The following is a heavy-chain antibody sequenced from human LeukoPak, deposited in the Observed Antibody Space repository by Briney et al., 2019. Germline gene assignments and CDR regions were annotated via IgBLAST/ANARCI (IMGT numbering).Heavy chain of an antibody. CDR3: ARGLCSGPYCYYYFYGMDV. CDR2: ISYDGSNK. CDR1: GFTFSSYG. Sequence: GRSLRLSCAASGFTFSSYGMHWVRQAPGKGLEWVAVISYDGSNKYYADSVKGRFTISRDNSKNTLYLQMNSLRAEDTAVYYCARGLCSGPYCYYYFYGMDVWGQGTTVIVSS. J-gene: IGHJ6*02. D-gene: IGHD2-15*01. V-gene: IGHV3-30*03.